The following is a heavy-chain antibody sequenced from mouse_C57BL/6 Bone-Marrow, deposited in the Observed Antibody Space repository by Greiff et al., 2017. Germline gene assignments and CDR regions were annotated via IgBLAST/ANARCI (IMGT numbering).Heavy chain of an antibody. CDR2: INYDGSST. D-gene: IGHD1-1*01. Sequence: EVKLVESEGGLVQPGSSMKLSCTASGFTFSDYYMAWVRQVPEKGLEWVANINYDGSSTYYLDSLKSRFIISRDNAKNILYLQMSSLKSEDTATYYCARESTVVALDYWGQGTTLTVSS. CDR1: GFTFSDYY. J-gene: IGHJ2*01. CDR3: ARESTVVALDY. V-gene: IGHV5-16*01.